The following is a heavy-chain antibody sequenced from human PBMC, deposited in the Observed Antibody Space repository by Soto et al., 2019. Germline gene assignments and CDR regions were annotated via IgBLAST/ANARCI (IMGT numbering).Heavy chain of an antibody. CDR1: GFTFSSYA. V-gene: IGHV3-23*01. D-gene: IGHD1-26*01. Sequence: GGSLRLSCAASGFTFSSYAMSWVRPAPGKGLEWVSAISGSGGSTYYADSVKGRFTISRDNSKNTLYLQMNSLRAEDTAVYYCAKVDHSGSSSGFDYWGQGTLVTVSS. CDR3: AKVDHSGSSSGFDY. CDR2: ISGSGGST. J-gene: IGHJ4*02.